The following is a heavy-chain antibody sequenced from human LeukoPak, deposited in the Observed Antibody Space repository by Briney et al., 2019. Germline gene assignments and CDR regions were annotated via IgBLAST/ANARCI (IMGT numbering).Heavy chain of an antibody. V-gene: IGHV1-8*01. J-gene: IGHJ5*02. CDR3: ARGSLSTGEAASWGSGYYWFDP. CDR2: MNPNSGNT. CDR1: GYTFTSYD. D-gene: IGHD3-22*01. Sequence: EASVKVSCKASGYTFTSYDINWVRQATGQGLEWMGWMNPNSGNTGYAQKFQGRVTMTRNTSISTAYMELSSLRSEDTAVYYCARGSLSTGEAASWGSGYYWFDPWGQGTLVTVSS.